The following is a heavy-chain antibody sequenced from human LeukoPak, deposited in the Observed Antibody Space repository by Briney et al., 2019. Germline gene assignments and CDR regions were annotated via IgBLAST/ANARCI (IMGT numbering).Heavy chain of an antibody. Sequence: GGSLRLSCAASGFTVSSNYMSWVRQAPGKGLEWVSVIYSGGSTYYADSVKGRFTISRDNSKNTLYLQMNSLRAEDTAVYYCARWGSRFLEWLLFDYWGQGTLVTVSS. V-gene: IGHV3-66*01. CDR3: ARWGSRFLEWLLFDY. CDR2: IYSGGST. J-gene: IGHJ4*02. D-gene: IGHD3-3*01. CDR1: GFTVSSNY.